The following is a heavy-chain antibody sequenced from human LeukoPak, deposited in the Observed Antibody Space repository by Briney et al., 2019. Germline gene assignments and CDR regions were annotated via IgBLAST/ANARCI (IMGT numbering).Heavy chain of an antibody. CDR2: INPSGGST. CDR3: ARDRAGQQWLVNDY. V-gene: IGHV1-46*01. CDR1: GYTFTSYD. J-gene: IGHJ4*02. Sequence: ASVKVSCKASGYTFTSYDINWVRQATGQGLEWMGIINPSGGSTSYAQKFQGRVTMTRDTSTSTVYMELSSLRSEDTAVYYCARDRAGQQWLVNDYWGQGTLVTVSS. D-gene: IGHD6-19*01.